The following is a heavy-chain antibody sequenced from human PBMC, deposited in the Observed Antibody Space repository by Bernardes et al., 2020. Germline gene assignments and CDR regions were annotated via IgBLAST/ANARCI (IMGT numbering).Heavy chain of an antibody. D-gene: IGHD3-10*01. CDR2: ISGSGSST. CDR3: AKDSGRRYYYGSDY. J-gene: IGHJ4*01. CDR1: GFTFSSYA. V-gene: IGHV3-23*01. Sequence: GGSLRLSCAASGFTFSSYAMSWVRQAPGKGLEWVSDISGSGSSTYYADSVKGRFTISRDNSKNTLYLQMNSLRAEDTAVYYCAKDSGRRYYYGSDYWGQGTLVTVSS.